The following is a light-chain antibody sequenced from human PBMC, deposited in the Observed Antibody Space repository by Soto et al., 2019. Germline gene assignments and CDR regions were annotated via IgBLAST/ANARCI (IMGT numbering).Light chain of an antibody. CDR3: LQDYIYPYT. J-gene: IGKJ2*01. Sequence: AIQMTQSPSSLSVSVGDRITITCRASQDIRNDLGWYQQKPGKAPKLLIYGTSHLQSGVPSRFSGSGSCTDFTLTISSLQAEDFGTFYCLQDYIYPYTFGQGTKLEIK. CDR1: QDIRND. V-gene: IGKV1-6*01. CDR2: GTS.